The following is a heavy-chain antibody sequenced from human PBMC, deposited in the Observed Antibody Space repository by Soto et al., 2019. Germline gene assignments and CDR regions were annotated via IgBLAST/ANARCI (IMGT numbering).Heavy chain of an antibody. CDR3: ARVEGITIFGVVNPLDV. J-gene: IGHJ6*02. Sequence: ASVQVSCKASGYTFTSYYMHLVRQAPGQGLEWMGIINPSGGSTRYGQKFQGRVTMTRDTSTSTFYMELSSLRSEDTAVYYCARVEGITIFGVVNPLDVWGQETTVSVSS. CDR1: GYTFTSYY. V-gene: IGHV1-46*01. CDR2: INPSGGST. D-gene: IGHD3-3*01.